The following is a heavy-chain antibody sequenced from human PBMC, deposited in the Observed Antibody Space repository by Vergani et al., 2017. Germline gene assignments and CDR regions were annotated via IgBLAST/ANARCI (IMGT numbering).Heavy chain of an antibody. CDR2: INSDGSST. D-gene: IGHD3-16*02. CDR3: ARDAYVWGSYRLYYFDY. V-gene: IGHV3-74*01. CDR1: GFTFSSYW. Sequence: EVQLVESGGGLVQPGGSLRLSCAASGFTFSSYWMHWVRQAPGKGLVWVSRINSDGSSTRYADSVKGRFTISRDNAKTTLYLQMNRLMAEDTAVYYCARDAYVWGSYRLYYFDYWGQGTLVTVSS. J-gene: IGHJ4*02.